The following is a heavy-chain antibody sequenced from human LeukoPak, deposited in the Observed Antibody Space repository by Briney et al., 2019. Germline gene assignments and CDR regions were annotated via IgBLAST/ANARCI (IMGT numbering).Heavy chain of an antibody. CDR3: AKRAELAVPGHFDY. CDR1: RFTFRNYA. D-gene: IGHD6-19*01. J-gene: IGHJ4*02. Sequence: HPGGSLRLSCAASRFTFRNYAMSWVRQTPGKGLEWVSAIGGSGGGTYYADSVKGRFTISRDNSKNTLYLQMNSLRAEDTAVYYCAKRAELAVPGHFDYWGQGTLVTVSS. V-gene: IGHV3-23*01. CDR2: IGGSGGGT.